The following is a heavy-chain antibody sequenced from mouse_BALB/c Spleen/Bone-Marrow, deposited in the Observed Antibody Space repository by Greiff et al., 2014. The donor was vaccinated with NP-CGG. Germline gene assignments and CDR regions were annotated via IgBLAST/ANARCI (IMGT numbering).Heavy chain of an antibody. CDR2: IYPSDSYT. D-gene: IGHD1-2*01. CDR1: GYTFTSYW. Sequence: QVQLQQSGADLVGPGASVKLSCKASGYTFTSYWINWVKQRPGQGLEWIGNIYPSDSYTNYNQKFRDKATLTVDTSSSTAYMQLSSPTSEDSVVYYCTRQDYYGNSYWYFDVWGAGTTVTVSS. J-gene: IGHJ1*01. V-gene: IGHV1-59*01. CDR3: TRQDYYGNSYWYFDV.